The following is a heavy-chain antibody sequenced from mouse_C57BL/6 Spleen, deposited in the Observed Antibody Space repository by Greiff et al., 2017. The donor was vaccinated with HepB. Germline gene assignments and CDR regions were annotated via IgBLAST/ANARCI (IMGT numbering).Heavy chain of an antibody. J-gene: IGHJ4*01. CDR1: GYSFTGYY. Sequence: VQLQQSGPELVKPGASVKISCKASGYSFTGYYMNWVKQSPEKSLEWIGEINPSTGGTTYNQKFKAKATLTVDKSSSTAYMQLKSLTSEDSAVYYCARDSYDPTRAMDYWGQGTSVTVSS. CDR2: INPSTGGT. V-gene: IGHV1-42*01. CDR3: ARDSYDPTRAMDY. D-gene: IGHD2-3*01.